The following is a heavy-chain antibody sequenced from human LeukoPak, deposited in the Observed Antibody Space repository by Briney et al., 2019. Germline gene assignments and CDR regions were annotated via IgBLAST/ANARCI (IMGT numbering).Heavy chain of an antibody. Sequence: GGSLRLSCAASGFTFSSYAMSWVRQASGKGLEWVSTISGSTGNTYYADSVKGRFTISRDNSKNTLYLQMDSLRAEDTAVYYCAKVWPVTTPYYWGQGTLVTVSS. D-gene: IGHD4-17*01. V-gene: IGHV3-23*01. J-gene: IGHJ4*02. CDR1: GFTFSSYA. CDR2: ISGSTGNT. CDR3: AKVWPVTTPYY.